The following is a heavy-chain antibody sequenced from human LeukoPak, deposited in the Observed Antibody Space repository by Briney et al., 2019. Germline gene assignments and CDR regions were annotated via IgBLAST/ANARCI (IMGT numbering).Heavy chain of an antibody. D-gene: IGHD1-26*01. CDR2: ISSSSYYI. J-gene: IGHJ4*02. V-gene: IGHV3-21*01. CDR1: GFTFSTYT. Sequence: GGSLRLSCTASGFTFSTYTMNWVRQAPGKGLEWVSSISSSSYYIYYADPVKGRFTISRDNAKNSLFLQMNSLRAEDTAVYYCGAAYSGSSPFDYWGQGTLVTVSS. CDR3: GAAYSGSSPFDY.